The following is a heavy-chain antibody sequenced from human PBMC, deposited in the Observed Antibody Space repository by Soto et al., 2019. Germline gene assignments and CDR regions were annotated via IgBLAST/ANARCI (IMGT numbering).Heavy chain of an antibody. D-gene: IGHD1-26*01. CDR1: GGSISSGDYY. V-gene: IGHV4-30-4*01. J-gene: IGHJ5*02. CDR3: AREHIVGATDWFDP. Sequence: SETLSLTCTVSGGSISSGDYYWSWIRQPPGKGLEWIGYIYYSGGTYYNPSLKSRVTISVDTSKNQISLKLNSVTAADTAVYYCAREHIVGATDWFDPWGQGTLVTVSS. CDR2: IYYSGGT.